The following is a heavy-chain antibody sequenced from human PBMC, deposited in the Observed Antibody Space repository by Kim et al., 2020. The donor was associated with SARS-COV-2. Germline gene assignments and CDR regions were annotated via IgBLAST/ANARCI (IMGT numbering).Heavy chain of an antibody. CDR2: IYSGGST. V-gene: IGHV3-66*01. D-gene: IGHD5-18*01. CDR1: GFNVSSNY. J-gene: IGHJ5*02. Sequence: GGSLRLSCAASGFNVSSNYMSWVRQAPGKELEWVSVIYSGGSTYYADSVKGRFTISRDNSKNTLYLQMNSLRAEDTAVYYCAISSSGYSYGFNPWGPGTLVTVSS. CDR3: AISSSGYSYGFNP.